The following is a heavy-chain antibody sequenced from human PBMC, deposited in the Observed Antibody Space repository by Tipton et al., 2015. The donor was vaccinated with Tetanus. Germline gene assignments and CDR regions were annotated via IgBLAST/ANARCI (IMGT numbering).Heavy chain of an antibody. J-gene: IGHJ4*02. V-gene: IGHV1-18*01. D-gene: IGHD6-6*01. Sequence: QSGAEVKQPGASVKVSCKASGYTFTQYGINWVRQAPGQGLEWMGWDSGYSGNTNYAQKLQGRVTMTTDTSTNTAYMELRSLTSDDTAVYFCAREGDGSSSEFAYWCQVTLVTVS. CDR3: AREGDGSSSEFAY. CDR1: GYTFTQYG. CDR2: DSGYSGNT.